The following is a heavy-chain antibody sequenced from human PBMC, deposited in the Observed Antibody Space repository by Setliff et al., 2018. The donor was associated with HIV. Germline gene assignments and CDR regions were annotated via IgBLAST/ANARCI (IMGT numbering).Heavy chain of an antibody. CDR3: ARVIGDDFWSGTSNWFDP. V-gene: IGHV1-69*04. CDR1: GDTFRSYA. Sequence: SVKVSCKASGDTFRSYAISWVRQAPGQGLEWMGRIVPTLGSVNYAQKFQGRVTITADKPSTTAYMQIVGLTSEDTAIYYCARVIGDDFWSGTSNWFDPWGQGTVVTSPQ. D-gene: IGHD3-3*01. CDR2: IVPTLGSV. J-gene: IGHJ5*02.